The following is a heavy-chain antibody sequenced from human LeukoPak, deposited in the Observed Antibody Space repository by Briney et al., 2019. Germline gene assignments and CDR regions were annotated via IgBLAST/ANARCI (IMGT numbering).Heavy chain of an antibody. CDR2: ISYDGNTR. CDR3: AKVASTVTTGHYFDY. CDR1: GFTFSTYG. Sequence: GGSLRLSCAASGFTFSTYGVHWVRQAPGKGLEWVAVISYDGNTRYCADSVKGRFTISRDNSKNTLYLQMNSLRAEDTAVYYCAKVASTVTTGHYFDYWGQGTLVTVSS. J-gene: IGHJ4*02. D-gene: IGHD4-17*01. V-gene: IGHV3-30*18.